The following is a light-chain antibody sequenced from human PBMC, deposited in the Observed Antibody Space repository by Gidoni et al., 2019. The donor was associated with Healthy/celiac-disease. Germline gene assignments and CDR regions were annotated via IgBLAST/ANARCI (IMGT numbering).Light chain of an antibody. J-gene: IGKJ1*01. CDR1: PSVSSW. CDR3: QQYNSYSRT. CDR2: KAS. Sequence: DIQMTQSPSTLSASVGDRVTITCRASPSVSSWLAWYQQKPGKAPKLLIYKASSVESGVPSRFSGSGSGTEFTLTISSLQPDDFATYYCQQYNSYSRTFGQGTKVEIK. V-gene: IGKV1-5*03.